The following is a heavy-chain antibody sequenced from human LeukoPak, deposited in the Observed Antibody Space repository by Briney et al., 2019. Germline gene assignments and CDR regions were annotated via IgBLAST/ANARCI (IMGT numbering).Heavy chain of an antibody. CDR1: GFTFSSYG. CDR2: ISSSGDYI. CDR3: ARYGTLGFGP. J-gene: IGHJ5*02. V-gene: IGHV3-21*01. Sequence: GGSLRLSCAASGFTFSSYGMNWVRQAPGKGLEWVSSISSSGDYINYADSVKGRFTISRDNAKNSLYLQMNSLRADDTAVYFCARYGTLGFGPWGQGTLVTVST. D-gene: IGHD3-10*01.